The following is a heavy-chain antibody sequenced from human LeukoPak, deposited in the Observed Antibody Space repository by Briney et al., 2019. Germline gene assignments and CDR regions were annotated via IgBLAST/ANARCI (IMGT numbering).Heavy chain of an antibody. CDR2: LNHSGST. V-gene: IGHV4-34*01. CDR1: GGPLSGYF. Sequence: SETLSLTCAVYGGPLSGYFWRWIRQPPGKGLEWIGELNHSGSTHYNPSLKSRVTMSVDTSKNQSSLKLSSVTAADWAVYYCARGGSSGSNDDWGQGTLVTVS. CDR3: ARGGSSGSNDD. D-gene: IGHD1-26*01. J-gene: IGHJ4*02.